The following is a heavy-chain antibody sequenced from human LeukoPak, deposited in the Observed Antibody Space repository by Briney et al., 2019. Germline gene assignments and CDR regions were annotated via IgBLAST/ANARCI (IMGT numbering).Heavy chain of an antibody. CDR3: ARSRPYDYVWGSYRQYYFDY. J-gene: IGHJ4*02. D-gene: IGHD3-16*02. CDR2: IYSGGST. CDR1: GFTVSSNY. V-gene: IGHV3-53*04. Sequence: GGSLRVSCAASGFTVSSNYMSWVRQAPGKGLEWVSVIYSGGSTYYADSVKGRFTISRHNSKNTLYLQMNSLRAEDTAVYYCARSRPYDYVWGSYRQYYFDYWGQGTLVTVSS.